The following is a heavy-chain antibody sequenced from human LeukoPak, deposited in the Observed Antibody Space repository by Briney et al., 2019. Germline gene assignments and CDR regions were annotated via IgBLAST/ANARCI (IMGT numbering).Heavy chain of an antibody. CDR2: ISAYNGNT. Sequence: GASVKVSCKASGYTFTSYGISWVRQAPGQGLEWMGWISAYNGNTNYAQKLQGRVTMTTDTSTSTAYMELRSLRSDDTAVYYCAREYYYDSSGYYPGYWGQGTLVTVSS. J-gene: IGHJ4*02. CDR3: AREYYYDSSGYYPGY. V-gene: IGHV1-18*01. D-gene: IGHD3-22*01. CDR1: GYTFTSYG.